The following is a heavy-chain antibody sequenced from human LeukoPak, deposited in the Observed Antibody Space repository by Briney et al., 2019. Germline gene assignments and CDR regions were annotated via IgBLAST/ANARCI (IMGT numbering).Heavy chain of an antibody. V-gene: IGHV3-66*01. Sequence: GGSLRLSCAASGFTVSSNYMSWVRQAPGKGLEGVSVIYSGGSTYYADSAKGRFTISRDNSKNTLYLQMNSLRAEDTAVYYCARDRSADYYDSSGYYLPDAFDIWGQGTMVTVSS. CDR1: GFTVSSNY. J-gene: IGHJ3*02. CDR2: IYSGGST. CDR3: ARDRSADYYDSSGYYLPDAFDI. D-gene: IGHD3-22*01.